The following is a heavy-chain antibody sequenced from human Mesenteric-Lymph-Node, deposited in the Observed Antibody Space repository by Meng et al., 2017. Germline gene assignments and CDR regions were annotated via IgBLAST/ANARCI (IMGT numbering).Heavy chain of an antibody. V-gene: IGHV1-18*01. CDR2: ISAYNGNT. D-gene: IGHD3-16*01. CDR3: ARDQMITFGGVIRDAAFDI. Sequence: ASVKVSCKASGYTFTSYGISWVRQAPGQGLEWMGWISAYNGNTNYAQKLQGRVTMTTDTSTSTAYMELRSLRSDDTAVYYCARDQMITFGGVIRDAAFDIWGQGTMVTVSS. CDR1: GYTFTSYG. J-gene: IGHJ3*02.